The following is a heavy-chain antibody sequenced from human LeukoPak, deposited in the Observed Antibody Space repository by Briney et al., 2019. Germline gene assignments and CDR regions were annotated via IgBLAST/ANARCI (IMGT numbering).Heavy chain of an antibody. CDR3: ARDRFAEDY. V-gene: IGHV3-43*02. CDR2: ISADGGTT. D-gene: IGHD1-14*01. Sequence: GGSLRLSCAASGFTLANYGMHWVRHVPGKGLEWVSLISADGGTTYYTDSVKGRFTISRDNSKNSLHLQMNSLRTEDTALYYCARDRFAEDYWGQGTLVTVSS. J-gene: IGHJ4*02. CDR1: GFTLANYG.